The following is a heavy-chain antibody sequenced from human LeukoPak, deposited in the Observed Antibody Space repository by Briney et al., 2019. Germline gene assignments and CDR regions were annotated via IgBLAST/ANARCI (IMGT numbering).Heavy chain of an antibody. CDR1: GDSIDSYY. D-gene: IGHD6-19*01. J-gene: IGHJ4*02. Sequence: SETLSLTCTVSGDSIDSYYWSWIRQPPGKGLEWTGYIYYRGTTSYNPFLKSRVTISVDTSKNQFSLKLNSVTAADTAVYYCARIYSSAWYSIDYWGQGTLVTVSS. V-gene: IGHV4-59*12. CDR3: ARIYSSAWYSIDY. CDR2: IYYRGTT.